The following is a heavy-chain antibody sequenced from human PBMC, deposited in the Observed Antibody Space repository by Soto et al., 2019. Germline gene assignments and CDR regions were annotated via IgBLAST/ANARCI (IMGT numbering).Heavy chain of an antibody. CDR3: ARDRVVMTARHYYYYGMDV. Sequence: SETLSLTCTVSGGSISRGGYYWSWIRQLQGKGLERIGYIYYSGSTYYNPSLKSRVTISVDTSKNQFSLKLSSVTAADTAVYYCARDRVVMTARHYYYYGMDVRGQGSTVTVSS. D-gene: IGHD2-21*02. J-gene: IGHJ6*02. CDR2: IYYSGST. V-gene: IGHV4-31*03. CDR1: GGSISRGGYY.